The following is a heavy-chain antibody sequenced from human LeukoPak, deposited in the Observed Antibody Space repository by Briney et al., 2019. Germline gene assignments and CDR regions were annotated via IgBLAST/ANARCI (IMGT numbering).Heavy chain of an antibody. CDR1: GFTFSSYG. CDR3: AKYSGMTGSAESAFDY. Sequence: GGPLRLSCAASGFTFSSYGMHWVRQAPGKGLEWVAVISYDGSNKFYADSVKGRFTISRDNSKNTLYLQMNSLRAEDTAVYYSAKYSGMTGSAESAFDYWGQGTLVTVSS. J-gene: IGHJ4*02. D-gene: IGHD6-13*01. CDR2: ISYDGSNK. V-gene: IGHV3-30*18.